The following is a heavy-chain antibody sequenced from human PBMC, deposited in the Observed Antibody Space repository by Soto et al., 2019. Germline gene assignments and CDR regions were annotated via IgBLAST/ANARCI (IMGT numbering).Heavy chain of an antibody. Sequence: QVQLHESGPALVKPSGTLSLTCTVSGDSISSENWWSWVRQAPGKGLEWIGEIYQSGATHYTPSLKGRVTISLDKSKNQFSLKLHSVTAADTAVYYCARDAGASRYYGMDVWGQGTTVTVSS. CDR2: IYQSGAT. J-gene: IGHJ6*02. CDR3: ARDAGASRYYGMDV. CDR1: GDSISSENW. D-gene: IGHD2-8*02. V-gene: IGHV4-4*02.